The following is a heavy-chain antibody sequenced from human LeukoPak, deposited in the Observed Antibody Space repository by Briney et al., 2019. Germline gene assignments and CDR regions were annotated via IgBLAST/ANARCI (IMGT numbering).Heavy chain of an antibody. Sequence: PGGSLRLSCEASGFSFDYYGMHWVRQAPGKGLGWVAVISYDGSTQYYADSVKGRFTISRDNSKNTLFLQMNSLRVEDTAVYYCAKDRSEQLVRFSYYMDVWGKGTTVTVS. CDR2: ISYDGSTQ. J-gene: IGHJ6*03. V-gene: IGHV3-30*18. CDR3: AKDRSEQLVRFSYYMDV. CDR1: GFSFDYYG. D-gene: IGHD6-6*01.